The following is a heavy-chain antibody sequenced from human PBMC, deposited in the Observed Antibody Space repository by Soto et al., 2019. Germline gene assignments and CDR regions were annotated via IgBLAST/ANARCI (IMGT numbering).Heavy chain of an antibody. D-gene: IGHD5-18*01. V-gene: IGHV4-4*02. Sequence: SETLSLTCAVSGGSISTTNWWSWVRQSPGKGLEWIGEIYHSGSTTYNPSLKSRVAISVDKSKNHFSLRLSSVTAADTAVYYCASSYTYGYSVFDYWGQGTLVTVSS. J-gene: IGHJ4*02. CDR1: GGSISTTNW. CDR3: ASSYTYGYSVFDY. CDR2: IYHSGST.